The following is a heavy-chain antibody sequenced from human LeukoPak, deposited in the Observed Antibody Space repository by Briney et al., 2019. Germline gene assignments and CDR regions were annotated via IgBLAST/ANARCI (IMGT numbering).Heavy chain of an antibody. CDR3: ARDRASHFDF. D-gene: IGHD2-2*01. Sequence: GGSLRLSCAASGFTFSNYWMHWVRQAPGRGLVWVSSTDTAGTTTAYADSVKGRFTISRDNAKNTLYLQMNSLRAEDPAVYFCARDRASHFDFWGQGTLVTVPS. CDR1: GFTFSNYW. J-gene: IGHJ4*02. V-gene: IGHV3-74*01. CDR2: TDTAGTTT.